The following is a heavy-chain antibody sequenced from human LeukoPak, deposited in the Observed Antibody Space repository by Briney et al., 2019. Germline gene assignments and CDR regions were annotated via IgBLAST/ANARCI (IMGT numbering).Heavy chain of an antibody. CDR2: INSGSNYK. CDR3: EGIAVA. J-gene: IGHJ4*02. D-gene: IGHD6-19*01. CDR1: GFTFSSCS. Sequence: PGGSLRLSCVASGFTFSSCSMNWVRQAPGKGLEWVSSINSGSNYKYYADSVRGRFTISRDNAKNTLYLQMNSLRAEDTAVYYCEGIAVAGGQGTLVTISS. V-gene: IGHV3-21*01.